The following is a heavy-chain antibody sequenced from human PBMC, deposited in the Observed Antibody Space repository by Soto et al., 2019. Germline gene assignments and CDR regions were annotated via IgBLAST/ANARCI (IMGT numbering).Heavy chain of an antibody. V-gene: IGHV4-34*01. J-gene: IGHJ6*02. Sequence: SETLSLTCAVYGGSFSDYIWTWIRQTPGKGLQWIGQINHSGSANYNPSLKSRVTISVHTSNSQFSLELSSVTAADTAVYYCARLAEDSYDYNAMDVWGQGTTVTVSS. CDR2: INHSGSA. CDR3: ARLAEDSYDYNAMDV. CDR1: GGSFSDYI.